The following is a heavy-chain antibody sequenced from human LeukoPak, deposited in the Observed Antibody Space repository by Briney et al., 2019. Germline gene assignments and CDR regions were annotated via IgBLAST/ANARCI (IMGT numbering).Heavy chain of an antibody. Sequence: GGSLRLSCAASGVTFSSYGMHWVRQAPGKGLEWVAVISYDGSNKYYADSVKGRFTISRDNSKNTLYLQMNSLRAEDTAVYYCAKLGGKEQLVHYGMDVWGQGTTVTVSS. D-gene: IGHD6-6*01. J-gene: IGHJ6*02. CDR1: GVTFSSYG. CDR3: AKLGGKEQLVHYGMDV. CDR2: ISYDGSNK. V-gene: IGHV3-30*18.